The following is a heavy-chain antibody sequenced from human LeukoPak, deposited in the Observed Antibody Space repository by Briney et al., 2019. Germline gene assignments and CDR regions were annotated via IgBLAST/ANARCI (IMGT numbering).Heavy chain of an antibody. J-gene: IGHJ3*02. V-gene: IGHV4-34*01. Sequence: SETLSLTCAVYGGSFSGYYWSWIRQPPGKGLEWIGEINHSGSTNYNPSLKSRVTISVDTSKNQFSLKLSSVTAADTAVYYCARGLTIVPATLGGDAFDIWGQGTMVTVSS. D-gene: IGHD2-2*01. CDR2: INHSGST. CDR1: GGSFSGYY. CDR3: ARGLTIVPATLGGDAFDI.